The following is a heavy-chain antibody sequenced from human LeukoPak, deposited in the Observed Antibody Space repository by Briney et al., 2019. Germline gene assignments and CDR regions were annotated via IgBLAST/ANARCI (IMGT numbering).Heavy chain of an antibody. CDR3: AQDLDSSGYYFDY. J-gene: IGHJ4*02. Sequence: PGGSLRLSCAASGFTFSSYAMSWVRQAPGKGLEWVSAISGSGGSTYYADSVKGRFIISRDNSKNTLYLQMNSLRAEDTAVYYCAQDLDSSGYYFDYWGQGTLVTVSS. D-gene: IGHD3-22*01. CDR2: ISGSGGST. V-gene: IGHV3-23*01. CDR1: GFTFSSYA.